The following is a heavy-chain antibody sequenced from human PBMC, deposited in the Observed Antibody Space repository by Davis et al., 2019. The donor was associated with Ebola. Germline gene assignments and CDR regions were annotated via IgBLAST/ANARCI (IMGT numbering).Heavy chain of an antibody. Sequence: GESLKISCAASGFTFSSYSMNWVRQAPGKGLEWVSYISSSSSTIYYADSVKGRFTISRDNSKNTLYLQMNSLRAEDTAVYYCANLAGYYYDSSGYYRTSYYFDYWGQGTLVTVSS. J-gene: IGHJ4*02. V-gene: IGHV3-48*01. CDR3: ANLAGYYYDSSGYYRTSYYFDY. D-gene: IGHD3-22*01. CDR1: GFTFSSYS. CDR2: ISSSSSTI.